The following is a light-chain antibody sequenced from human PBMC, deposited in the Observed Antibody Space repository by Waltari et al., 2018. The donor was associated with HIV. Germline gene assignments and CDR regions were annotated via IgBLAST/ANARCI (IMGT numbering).Light chain of an antibody. CDR2: DNN. V-gene: IGLV1-51*01. CDR3: GTWDSSLSAYV. J-gene: IGLJ1*01. CDR1: SSNIGNNY. Sequence: QSVLTQPPSVSAAPGQKVTISCSGSSSNIGNNYVSWYQQLPGTAPKLLIYDNNTRPSGIPDPFSGSQSGTSATLGITGLQTGDEADYYCGTWDSSLSAYVFGTGTKVTVL.